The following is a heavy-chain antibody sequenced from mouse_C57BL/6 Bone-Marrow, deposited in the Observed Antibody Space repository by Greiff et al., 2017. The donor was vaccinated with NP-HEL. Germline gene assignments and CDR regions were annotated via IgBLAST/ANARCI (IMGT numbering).Heavy chain of an antibody. CDR3: ARRGGEGFAY. J-gene: IGHJ3*01. CDR2: INPNTGGT. CDR1: GYTFTDYN. V-gene: IGHV1-18*01. Sequence: VQLQQSGPELVKPGASVKIPCKASGYTFTDYNMDWVKQSHGKSLEWIGDINPNTGGTIYNQKFKGKATLTVDKSSSTAYMELRSLTSEDTAVYYCARRGGEGFAYWGQGTLVTVSA.